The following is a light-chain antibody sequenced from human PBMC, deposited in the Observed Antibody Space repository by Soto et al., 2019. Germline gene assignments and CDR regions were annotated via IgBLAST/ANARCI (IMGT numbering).Light chain of an antibody. CDR3: QTWATDIQV. CDR1: SGHSSYA. Sequence: QSVLTQSPSASASLGASVKLTCTLSSGHSSYAIAWLQQQPEKGPRYLMNLNNDGSHSEGDGIPDRFSGSSSGAERYLTISSLQSEDEADYYCQTWATDIQVFGGGTKLTVL. V-gene: IGLV4-69*01. J-gene: IGLJ2*01. CDR2: LNNDGSH.